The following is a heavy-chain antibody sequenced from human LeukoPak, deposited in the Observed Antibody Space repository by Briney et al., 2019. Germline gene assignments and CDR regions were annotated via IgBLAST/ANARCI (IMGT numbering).Heavy chain of an antibody. CDR2: IYYSGST. D-gene: IGHD2-2*01. CDR1: GGSISSYY. Sequence: SETLSLTCTVSGGSISSYYWSWIRQPPGKGLECIGYIYYSGSTNYNPSLKSRVTISVDTSKNQFSLKLSSVTAADTAVYYCARDRAFVRSTSASDYFDYWGQRTLVTVSS. V-gene: IGHV4-59*01. CDR3: ARDRAFVRSTSASDYFDY. J-gene: IGHJ4*02.